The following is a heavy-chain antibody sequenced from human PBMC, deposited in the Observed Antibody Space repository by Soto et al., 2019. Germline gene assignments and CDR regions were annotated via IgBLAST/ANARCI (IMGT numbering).Heavy chain of an antibody. V-gene: IGHV3-48*03. D-gene: IGHD3-10*01. J-gene: IGHJ4*02. CDR3: ARAPSYYYGSGSPDY. CDR2: ISSSGSTI. CDR1: GFTFSSYE. Sequence: GGSLRLSCAASGFTFSSYEMNWVRQAPGKGLEWVSYISSSGSTIYYADSVKGRFTISRDNAKNSLYLQMNSLRAEDTAVYYCARAPSYYYGSGSPDYWGQGTLVTVS.